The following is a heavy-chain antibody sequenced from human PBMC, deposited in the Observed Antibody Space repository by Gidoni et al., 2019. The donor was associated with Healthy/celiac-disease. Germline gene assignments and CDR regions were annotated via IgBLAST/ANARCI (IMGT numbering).Heavy chain of an antibody. CDR3: AFPSGAMVRGVIPPGDY. V-gene: IGHV3-23*01. CDR1: GFTFSSYA. CDR2: ISGSGGST. J-gene: IGHJ4*02. D-gene: IGHD3-10*01. Sequence: EVQLLESGGGLVQPGGSLRLSCAASGFTFSSYAMSWVRQAPGKGLEWVSAISGSGGSTYYADSVKGRFTISRDNSKNTLYLQMNSLRAEDTAVYYCAFPSGAMVRGVIPPGDYWGQGTLVTVSS.